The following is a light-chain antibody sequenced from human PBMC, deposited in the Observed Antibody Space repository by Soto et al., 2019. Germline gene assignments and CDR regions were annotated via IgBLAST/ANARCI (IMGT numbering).Light chain of an antibody. CDR1: QGIGNN. J-gene: IGKJ1*01. CDR3: QKYDSVPWS. V-gene: IGKV1-27*01. Sequence: DIQMTQSPSSLSASVGDRVTITCRASQGIGNNLAWYQQKPGKVPKVLIYTASTLHSGVPSRFSGSGSGKDFTLTINRLQPEDVATYFCQKYDSVPWSFGQGTRVEI. CDR2: TAS.